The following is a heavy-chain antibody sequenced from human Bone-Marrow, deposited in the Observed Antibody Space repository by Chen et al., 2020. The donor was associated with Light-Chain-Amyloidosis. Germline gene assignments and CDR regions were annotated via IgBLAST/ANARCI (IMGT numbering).Heavy chain of an antibody. CDR2: IYPDDSDA. V-gene: IGHV5-51*01. CDR1: GYTFPNYW. J-gene: IGHJ4*02. CDR3: ARRRDGYNFDY. Sequence: EVQLEQSGPEGKKHGESRQISCKGSGYTFPNYWIGWVRQMPGKGLEWMGVIYPDDSDARYSPSCEGQVTISADKSITPADLQWRSLKASDTAMYYCARRRDGYNFDYWGQGTLVTVSS. D-gene: IGHD5-12*01.